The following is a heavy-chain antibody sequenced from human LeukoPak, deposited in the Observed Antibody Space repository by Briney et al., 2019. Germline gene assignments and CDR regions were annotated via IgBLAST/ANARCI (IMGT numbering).Heavy chain of an antibody. CDR1: GNYW. V-gene: IGHV3-74*01. J-gene: IGHJ4*02. D-gene: IGHD2-2*01. CDR3: VSFYETY. CDR2: INSDGSWT. Sequence: GGSLRLSCAASGNYWMHWVRQAPGKGLVWVSHINSDGSWTSYADSVKGRFTISKDDAKNTVYLQMNNLRAEDTAVYYCVSFYETYWGRGTLVTVSS.